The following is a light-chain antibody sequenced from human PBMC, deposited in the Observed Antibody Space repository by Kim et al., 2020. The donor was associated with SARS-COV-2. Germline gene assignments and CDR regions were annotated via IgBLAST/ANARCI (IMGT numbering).Light chain of an antibody. V-gene: IGLV2-11*01. Sequence: QSALTQPRSVSGSPGQSVTISCTGTSSDVGGYGYVSWYQHHPGEAPKLMIYDVNNRPSGVPDRFSGSKSANTASLTISGLQAEDEADYYCCSYAGSYSWVFGGGTQLIVL. CDR3: CSYAGSYSWV. CDR1: SSDVGGYGY. CDR2: DVN. J-gene: IGLJ3*02.